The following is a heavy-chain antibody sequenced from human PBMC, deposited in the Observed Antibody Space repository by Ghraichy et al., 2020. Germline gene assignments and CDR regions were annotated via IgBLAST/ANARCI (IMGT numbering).Heavy chain of an antibody. V-gene: IGHV3-30*18. J-gene: IGHJ6*02. CDR3: AKDHGSSGWYLYYYYYGMDV. Sequence: GGSLRLSCAASGFTFSSYGMHWVRQAPGKGLEWVAVISYDGSNKYYADSVKGRFTISRDNSKNTLYLQMNSLRAEDTAVYYCAKDHGSSGWYLYYYYYGMDVWGQGTTVTVSS. CDR2: ISYDGSNK. CDR1: GFTFSSYG. D-gene: IGHD6-19*01.